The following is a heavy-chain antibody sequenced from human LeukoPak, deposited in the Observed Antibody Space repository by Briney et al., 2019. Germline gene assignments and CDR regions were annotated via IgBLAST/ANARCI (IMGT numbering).Heavy chain of an antibody. J-gene: IGHJ3*02. V-gene: IGHV3-74*01. D-gene: IGHD1-14*01. CDR1: GFTFSSYW. CDR2: INTDGSST. Sequence: GGSLRLSCAASGFTFSSYWMHWVRQAPGKGLVWVSRINTDGSSTSYADSVKGRFTISRDNARNSVSLQMDSLRPEDTAVYYCTNFKPPAPDALDIWGQGTVVTASS. CDR3: TNFKPPAPDALDI.